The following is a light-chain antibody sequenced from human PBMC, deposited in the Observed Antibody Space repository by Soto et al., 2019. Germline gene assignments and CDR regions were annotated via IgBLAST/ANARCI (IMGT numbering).Light chain of an antibody. V-gene: IGKV1-39*01. CDR3: QQSYTTPIT. CDR2: AAS. Sequence: DIQMTQSPSSLSASGGDRVIIACRASQTISSHLNWYQQKPGKAPNLLVYAASSLQSGVPSRFTGSGSGTDFTLTISSLQPEDFATYFCQQSYTTPITFGQGTRLEI. CDR1: QTISSH. J-gene: IGKJ5*01.